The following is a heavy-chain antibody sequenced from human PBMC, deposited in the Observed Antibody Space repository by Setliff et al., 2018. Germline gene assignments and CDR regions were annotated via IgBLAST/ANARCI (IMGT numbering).Heavy chain of an antibody. V-gene: IGHV1-18*01. CDR1: GFTFKTYS. J-gene: IGHJ4*02. D-gene: IGHD5-18*01. CDR2: ISGYNSNT. Sequence: ASVKVSCKASGFTFKTYSFSWIRQAPGQGLEWVGWISGYNSNTIYAQNFQGRVTMTTNASTNTAYMELRSLGSDDTAVYYCATFRGYTYGYDYWGQGTLVTVSS. CDR3: ATFRGYTYGYDY.